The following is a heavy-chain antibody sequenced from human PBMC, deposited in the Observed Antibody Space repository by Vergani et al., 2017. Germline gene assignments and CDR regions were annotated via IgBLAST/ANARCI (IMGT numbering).Heavy chain of an antibody. V-gene: IGHV4-39*01. Sequence: QLQLQESGPGLVKPSETLSLTCTVSGGSINSRSYYWAWIRQPPGKGLEWIGMMFYSGTTYYNPSLKSRVTIFLDTSKSQFSLKVTSVTAADSAVYFCARGKYNSGDYYYYYGLDVWGQGTTATVSS. D-gene: IGHD3-22*01. CDR2: MFYSGTT. J-gene: IGHJ6*02. CDR1: GGSINSRSYY. CDR3: ARGKYNSGDYYYYYGLDV.